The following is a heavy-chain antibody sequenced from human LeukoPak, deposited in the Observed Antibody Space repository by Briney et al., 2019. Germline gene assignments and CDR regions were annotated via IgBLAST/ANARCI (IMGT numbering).Heavy chain of an antibody. CDR3: TTDGVGIAAAGTIDY. CDR1: GFTFSNAW. D-gene: IGHD6-13*01. J-gene: IGHJ4*02. Sequence: GGSLRLSCAASGFTFSNAWMSWVRQAPGKGLEWVGRIKSKTDGGTKDYAAPVKCRVTISRDDSKNTLYLKMNSLNTEDTPVYYCTTDGVGIAAAGTIDYWGQGTLVPVSS. CDR2: IKSKTDGGTK. V-gene: IGHV3-15*01.